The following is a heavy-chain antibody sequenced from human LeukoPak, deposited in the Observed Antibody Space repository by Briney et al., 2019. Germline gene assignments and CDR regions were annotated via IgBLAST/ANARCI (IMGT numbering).Heavy chain of an antibody. J-gene: IGHJ4*02. CDR3: AKALGIAVAGRGDY. CDR2: ISGSGGST. V-gene: IGHV3-23*01. Sequence: GGSLRLSCAASGFTFSSYAMSWVRQAPGKGLEWVSAISGSGGSTYYADSVKGRFTISRDNSKNTRYLQMNSLRAEDTAVYYCAKALGIAVAGRGDYWGQGTLVTVSS. CDR1: GFTFSSYA. D-gene: IGHD6-19*01.